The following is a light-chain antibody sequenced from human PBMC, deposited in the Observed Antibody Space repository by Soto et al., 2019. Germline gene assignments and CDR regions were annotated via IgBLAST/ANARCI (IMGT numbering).Light chain of an antibody. CDR3: HHYDNWRTWT. CDR2: GAS. V-gene: IGKV3-15*01. J-gene: IGKJ1*01. Sequence: EIVMTQSPAILSVSPGERATLSCRASQGISSSLGWYQQKPGQAPRLLIYGASTRATGIPARFSGSGSGTEFTLTISSLQSEDFAVYYCHHYDNWRTWTFGQGTRVEIK. CDR1: QGISSS.